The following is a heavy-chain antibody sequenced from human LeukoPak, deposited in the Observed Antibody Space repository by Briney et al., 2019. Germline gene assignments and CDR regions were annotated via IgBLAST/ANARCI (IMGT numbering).Heavy chain of an antibody. J-gene: IGHJ4*02. CDR2: ISAHYGNT. V-gene: IGHV1-18*01. Sequence: GAPVKVSCKASGYIFTRYGISWVRQAPGQGLEWMGWISAHYGNTNYAQKFQGRLTMTTDTSTNTAYMELRSLRPDDTAVYYCARDFFHGHCSGLSCFLLDYWGQGSLVTVSS. D-gene: IGHD2-15*01. CDR1: GYIFTRYG. CDR3: ARDFFHGHCSGLSCFLLDY.